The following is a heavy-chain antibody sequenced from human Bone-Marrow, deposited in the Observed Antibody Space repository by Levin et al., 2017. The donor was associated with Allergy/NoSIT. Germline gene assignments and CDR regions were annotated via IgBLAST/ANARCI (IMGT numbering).Heavy chain of an antibody. CDR1: GFTLSSYS. Sequence: GESLKISCAASGFTLSSYSMNWVRQAPGKGLEWVSSISAGSHDTYYAASVKGRFTISRDNAKNSLYLQLNSLRAGDTAVYYCTRDRGEWGQFYFDYWGQGILVTVSS. CDR3: TRDRGEWGQFYFDY. J-gene: IGHJ4*02. D-gene: IGHD1-26*01. CDR2: ISAGSHDT. V-gene: IGHV3-21*01.